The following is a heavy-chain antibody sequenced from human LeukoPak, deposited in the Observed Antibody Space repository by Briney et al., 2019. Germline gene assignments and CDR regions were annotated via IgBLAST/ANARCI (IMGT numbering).Heavy chain of an antibody. V-gene: IGHV1-18*01. CDR1: GYTFSSYT. CDR3: ARVEDGGYSIY. J-gene: IGHJ4*02. Sequence: ALVKVSCKASGYTFSSYTISWVRQAPGQGLEWMGWISAYNGDIKYVQKFQGRVTMATDTSTSTAYMELRSLRADDTALYYCARVEDGGYSIYWGQGALVIVSS. D-gene: IGHD1-26*01. CDR2: ISAYNGDI.